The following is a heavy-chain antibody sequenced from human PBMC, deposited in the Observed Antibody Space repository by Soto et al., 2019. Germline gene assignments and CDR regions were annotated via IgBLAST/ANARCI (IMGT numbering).Heavy chain of an antibody. CDR3: AKITVRQWLLSRYFDY. CDR1: GFTFSDYA. D-gene: IGHD3-3*01. Sequence: PGGSLRLSCAASGFTFSDYAMSWVRQAPGKGLQWVSGISSNGVSTYYADSVKGRFTISRDNSKNTLFLQMNSLRAEDTALFYCAKITVRQWLLSRYFDYWGQGSPVTVSS. V-gene: IGHV3-23*01. J-gene: IGHJ4*02. CDR2: ISSNGVST.